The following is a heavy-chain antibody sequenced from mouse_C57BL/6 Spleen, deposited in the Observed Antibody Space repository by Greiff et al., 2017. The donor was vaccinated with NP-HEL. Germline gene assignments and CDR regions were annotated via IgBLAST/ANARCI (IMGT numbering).Heavy chain of an antibody. V-gene: IGHV3-6*01. J-gene: IGHJ4*01. Sequence: ESGPGLVKPSQSLSLTCSVTGYSITSGYYWNWIRPFPGNKLEWMGYISYDGSNNYHPSLKHPFPLTRDPSKNQFFLKLNSVNTEDTATYYCARGDGYYGYYAMDYWGQGTSVTVSS. CDR3: ARGDGYYGYYAMDY. D-gene: IGHD2-3*01. CDR1: GYSITSGYY. CDR2: ISYDGSN.